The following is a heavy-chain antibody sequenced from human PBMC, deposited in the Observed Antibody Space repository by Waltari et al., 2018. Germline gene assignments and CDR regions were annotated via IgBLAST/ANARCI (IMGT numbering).Heavy chain of an antibody. Sequence: SFGMHWVRQAPGKGPEWVALLWYDEGRTYYADSVKGRFTVFSDKPKDMINLQMNRLRAEDTAVYYCVRGSRYTPSDLWGQGTLVTVSA. CDR1: SFG. J-gene: IGHJ5*02. V-gene: IGHV3-33*01. D-gene: IGHD3-16*02. CDR3: VRGSRYTPSDL. CDR2: LWYDEGRT.